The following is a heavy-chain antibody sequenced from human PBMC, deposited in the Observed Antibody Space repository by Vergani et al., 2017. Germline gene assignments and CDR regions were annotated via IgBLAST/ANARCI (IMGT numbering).Heavy chain of an antibody. CDR2: IYNSGST. Sequence: QVQLQESGPGLLKPSQTLSLTCTVSGGSLSSGSYYWSWVRQRPGKGLEWIGYIYNSGSTYYNPSLKSRVTISVDASKNQFSLKLSSVTAADTAVYYCASQDDHDGNRGAFDIWGQGTKVTVSS. CDR1: GGSLSSGSYY. D-gene: IGHD4-23*01. V-gene: IGHV4-31*03. J-gene: IGHJ3*02. CDR3: ASQDDHDGNRGAFDI.